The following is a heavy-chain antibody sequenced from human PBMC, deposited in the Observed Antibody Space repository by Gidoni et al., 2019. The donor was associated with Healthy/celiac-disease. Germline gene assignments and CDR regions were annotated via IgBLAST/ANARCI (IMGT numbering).Heavy chain of an antibody. CDR3: VKGGWDGDLPSDY. V-gene: IGHV3-64D*06. Sequence: EVQLVESGGGLVQPGGSLRLSCSASGFPFSSYAMHWVRQAPGKGLEYVSAISSNGGSTYYADSVKGRFTISRDNSKNTLYLQMSSLRAEDTAVYYCVKGGWDGDLPSDYWGQGTLVTVSS. CDR2: ISSNGGST. D-gene: IGHD4-17*01. CDR1: GFPFSSYA. J-gene: IGHJ4*02.